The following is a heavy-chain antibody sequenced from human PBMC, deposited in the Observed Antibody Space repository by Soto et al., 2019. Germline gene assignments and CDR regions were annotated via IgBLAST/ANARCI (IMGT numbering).Heavy chain of an antibody. CDR2: IYYSGST. CDR1: GGSISSGGYY. Sequence: PSETLSLTCTVSGGSISSGGYYWSWIRQHPGKGLEWIGYIYYSGSTYYNPSLKSRVTISVDTSKNQFSLKLSSVTAADAAVYYCARHNYGSGSTYFDYWGQGTLVTV. D-gene: IGHD3-10*01. J-gene: IGHJ4*02. V-gene: IGHV4-31*03. CDR3: ARHNYGSGSTYFDY.